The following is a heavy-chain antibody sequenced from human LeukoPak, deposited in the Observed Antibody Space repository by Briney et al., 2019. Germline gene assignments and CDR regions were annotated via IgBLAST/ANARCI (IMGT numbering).Heavy chain of an antibody. V-gene: IGHV3-23*01. J-gene: IGHJ1*01. CDR1: GFTFSSYA. D-gene: IGHD3-9*01. CDR2: ISGSGGST. Sequence: GGSLRLSCAASGFTFSSYATSWVRQAPGKGLEWVSAISGSGGSTYYADSVKGRFTISRDNSKNTLYLQMNSLRAEDTAVYYCAKGVRYFDWLLCPLQHWGQGTLVTVSS. CDR3: AKGVRYFDWLLCPLQH.